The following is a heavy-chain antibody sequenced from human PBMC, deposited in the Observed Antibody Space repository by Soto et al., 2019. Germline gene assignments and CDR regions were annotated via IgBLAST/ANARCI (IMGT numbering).Heavy chain of an antibody. CDR1: GDSISSSSYY. J-gene: IGHJ6*02. V-gene: IGHV4-39*07. D-gene: IGHD3-9*01. CDR2: IYYSGAT. CDR3: ARADYEILTGSYAMDV. Sequence: SETLSLTCIVFGDSISSSSYYWGWIRQPPGKGLEWIGSIYYSGATYDNPSLKRRVTISLDRTKNQFSLKLTSVTAADTAVYFCARADYEILTGSYAMDVWGQGTTVTVSS.